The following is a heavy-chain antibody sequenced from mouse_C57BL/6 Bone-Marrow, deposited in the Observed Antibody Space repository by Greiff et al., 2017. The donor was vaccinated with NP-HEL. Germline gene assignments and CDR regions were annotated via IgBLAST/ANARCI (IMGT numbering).Heavy chain of an antibody. V-gene: IGHV5-6*01. J-gene: IGHJ3*01. CDR1: GFTFSSYG. CDR3: ASPYDYDVAWFAY. Sequence: EVQRVESGGDLVKPGWSLKLSCAASGFTFSSYGMSWVRQTPDKRLEWVATISSGGSYTYYPDSVKGRFTISRDNAKNTLYLQMSSLKSEDTAMYYCASPYDYDVAWFAYWGQGTLVTVSA. D-gene: IGHD2-4*01. CDR2: ISSGGSYT.